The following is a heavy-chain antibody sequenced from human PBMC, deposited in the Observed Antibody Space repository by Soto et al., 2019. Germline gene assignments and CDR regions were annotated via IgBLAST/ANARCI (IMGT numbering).Heavy chain of an antibody. J-gene: IGHJ3*01. D-gene: IGHD3-22*01. CDR1: GFTFSSYS. Sequence: GSLRLSCAASGFTFSSYSMNWVRQAPGKGLEWVSYISSSSTIYYADSVKGRFTISRDNAKNSLYPQMNSLRDEDTAVYYCAREMFGSGYPGHAFDLCGPATMVTV. CDR2: ISSSSTI. V-gene: IGHV3-48*02. CDR3: AREMFGSGYPGHAFDL.